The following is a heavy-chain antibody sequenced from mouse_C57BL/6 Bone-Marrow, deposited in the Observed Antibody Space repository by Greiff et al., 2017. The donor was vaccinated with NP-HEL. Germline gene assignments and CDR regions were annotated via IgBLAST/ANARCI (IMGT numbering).Heavy chain of an antibody. CDR2: INPYNGGT. CDR1: GYTFTDYY. D-gene: IGHD2-3*01. J-gene: IGHJ4*01. CDR3: VYDGYYYAMDY. V-gene: IGHV1-19*01. Sequence: VQLQQSGPVLVKPGASVKMSCKASGYTFTDYYMNWVKQSHGKSLEWIGVINPYNGGTSYNQKFKGKATLTVDKSSSTAYMELNSLTSEDSAVYYCVYDGYYYAMDYWGQGTSVTVSS.